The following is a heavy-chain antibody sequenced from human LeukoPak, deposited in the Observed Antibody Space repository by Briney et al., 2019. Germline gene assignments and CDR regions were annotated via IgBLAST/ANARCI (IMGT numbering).Heavy chain of an antibody. V-gene: IGHV1-46*01. CDR1: GYTFTSYY. CDR3: ARDQEGFDY. Sequence: GASVKVSCTASGYTFTSYYMHWVRQAPGQGLEWMGMIYPRDGSTSYAQKFQGRVTVTRDTSTSTVHMELSGLRSEDTAVYYCARDQEGFDYWGQGTLVTVSS. J-gene: IGHJ4*02. CDR2: IYPRDGST.